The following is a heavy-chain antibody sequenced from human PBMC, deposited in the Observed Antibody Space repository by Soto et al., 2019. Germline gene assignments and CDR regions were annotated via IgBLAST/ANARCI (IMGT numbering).Heavy chain of an antibody. CDR1: GYTFTSYG. CDR2: ISVNNGNT. Sequence: GASVKVPCKTSGYTFTSYGISWVRQAPGQGLEWMGWISVNNGNTDYAQNLQGRVTMTTDTSTNTVYMELRSLRSDDTAVYYCARDRSTSDVWGQGTTVTVSS. D-gene: IGHD2-2*01. J-gene: IGHJ6*02. V-gene: IGHV1-18*01. CDR3: ARDRSTSDV.